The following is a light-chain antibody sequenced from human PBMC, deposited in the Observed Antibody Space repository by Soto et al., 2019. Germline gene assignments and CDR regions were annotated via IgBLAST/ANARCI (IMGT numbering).Light chain of an antibody. J-gene: IGLJ2*01. Sequence: QSALTQPASVSGSPGQSITISCTGTSSDVGGYNYVSWYQQHPGKAPKLMIYDVSNRPSGVSNRFSGSKSGNTASLTISGLQSEDEAGYGCSSYTSSSTLGHVVFGGGIKLTVL. CDR3: SSYTSSSTLGHVV. CDR2: DVS. V-gene: IGLV2-14*01. CDR1: SSDVGGYNY.